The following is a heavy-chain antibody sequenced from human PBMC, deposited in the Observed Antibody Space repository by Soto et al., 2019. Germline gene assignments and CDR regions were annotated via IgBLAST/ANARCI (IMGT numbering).Heavy chain of an antibody. CDR2: IRGGGGRT. CDR3: AKEYDIVTGSDH. V-gene: IGHV3-23*01. D-gene: IGHD3-9*01. CDR1: GFTFSSYS. Sequence: GGSLRLSCAASGFTFSSYSMSWVRQAPGKGLEWLSYIRGGGGRTYYADSVKGRFSISRDNSKSMLYLEINSLRTEDTAVYFCAKEYDIVTGSDHWGQGTVVTVSS. J-gene: IGHJ4*02.